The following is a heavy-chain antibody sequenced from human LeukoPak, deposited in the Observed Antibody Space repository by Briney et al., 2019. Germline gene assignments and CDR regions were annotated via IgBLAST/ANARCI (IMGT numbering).Heavy chain of an antibody. J-gene: IGHJ4*02. D-gene: IGHD4-23*01. CDR2: IYYSGST. CDR1: GGSISSYY. V-gene: IGHV4-59*01. CDR3: ARADNTVEFDY. Sequence: PSETLSLTCTVSGGSISSYYWSWVRQPPGKGLEWIGYIYYSGSTNYNPSLKSRVTISVDTSKNQFSLKLSSVTAADTAVHYCARADNTVEFDYWGQGTLVTVSS.